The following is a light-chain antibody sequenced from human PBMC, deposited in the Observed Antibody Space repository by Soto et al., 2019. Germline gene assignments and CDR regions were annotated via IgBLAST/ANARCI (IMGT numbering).Light chain of an antibody. CDR3: QQYYNWPRT. CDR2: GAS. CDR1: QRLSTN. V-gene: IGKV3D-15*01. Sequence: EVVMTQSPASLSVSPGERAARSCRASQRLSTNLAWYQQRPGQAPRLLIYGASTRATGIPARFSGSGSGTEFTLTISSLQSEDFAVYYCQQYYNWPRTFGQGTKVDIK. J-gene: IGKJ1*01.